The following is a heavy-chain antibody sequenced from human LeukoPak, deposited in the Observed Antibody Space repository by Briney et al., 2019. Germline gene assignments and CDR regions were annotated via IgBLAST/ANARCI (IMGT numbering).Heavy chain of an antibody. V-gene: IGHV4-30-4*01. Sequence: SETLSLTCTVSGGSISSGDYYWSWIRQPPGMGLEWIGYIYYSGSTYYNPSLKSRVTISVDTSKNQFSLKLSSVTAADTAVYYCARRAYYYDSSGYYYSFDYWGQGTLVTVSS. CDR3: ARRAYYYDSSGYYYSFDY. CDR1: GGSISSGDYY. CDR2: IYYSGST. J-gene: IGHJ4*02. D-gene: IGHD3-22*01.